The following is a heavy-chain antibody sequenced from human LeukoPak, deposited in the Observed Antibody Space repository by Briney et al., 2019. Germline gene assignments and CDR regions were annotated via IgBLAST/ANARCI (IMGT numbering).Heavy chain of an antibody. CDR1: GFTFSSYG. D-gene: IGHD3-22*01. V-gene: IGHV3-30*18. Sequence: PGGSLRLSCAASGFTFSSYGMHWVRQAPGKGLEWVVVISYDGSNKYYADSVKGRFTISRDNSKNTLCLQMNSLRAEDTAVYYCAKKEKDYYDSSGYYFDYWGQGTLVTVSS. J-gene: IGHJ4*02. CDR2: ISYDGSNK. CDR3: AKKEKDYYDSSGYYFDY.